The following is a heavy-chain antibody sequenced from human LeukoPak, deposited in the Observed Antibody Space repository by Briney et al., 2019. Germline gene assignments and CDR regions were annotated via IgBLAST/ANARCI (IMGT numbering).Heavy chain of an antibody. V-gene: IGHV6-1*01. J-gene: IGHJ4*02. CDR2: TYYRSKWYY. Sequence: SQTLSLTRAISGDSVSSNSAAWDWIRQSPSRGLEWLGRTYYRSKWYYGYAVSVKSRITINPDTSKNQFSLQLNSVTPEDTAIYYCTRTIAGYIDSWGQGTLVTVSS. CDR1: GDSVSSNSAA. D-gene: IGHD2-2*02. CDR3: TRTIAGYIDS.